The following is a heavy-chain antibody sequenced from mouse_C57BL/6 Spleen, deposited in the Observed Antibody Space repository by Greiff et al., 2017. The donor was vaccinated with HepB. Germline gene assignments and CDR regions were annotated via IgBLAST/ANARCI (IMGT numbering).Heavy chain of an antibody. CDR2: INYDGSST. D-gene: IGHD2-3*01. CDR1: GFTFSDYY. Sequence: EVKVVESEGGLVQPGSSMKLSCTASGFTFSDYYMAWVRQVPEKGLEWVANINYDGSSTYYLDSLKSRFIISRDNAKNILYLQMSSLKSEDTATYYCARDGYDGYPYYAMDYWGQGTSVTVSS. CDR3: ARDGYDGYPYYAMDY. V-gene: IGHV5-16*01. J-gene: IGHJ4*01.